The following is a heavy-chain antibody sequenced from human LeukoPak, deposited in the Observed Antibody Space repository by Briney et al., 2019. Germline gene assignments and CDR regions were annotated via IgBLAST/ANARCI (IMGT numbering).Heavy chain of an antibody. CDR2: IYTSGST. V-gene: IGHV4-4*07. CDR1: GGSISSYY. Sequence: SETLSLTCTVSGGSISSYYWSWVRQPAGKGLEWIGRIYTSGSTNYNPSLKSRVTMSVDTSKNQFSLKLSSVTAADTAVYYCAGQYCSSTSCYGLDYWGQGTLVTVSS. CDR3: AGQYCSSTSCYGLDY. D-gene: IGHD2-2*01. J-gene: IGHJ4*02.